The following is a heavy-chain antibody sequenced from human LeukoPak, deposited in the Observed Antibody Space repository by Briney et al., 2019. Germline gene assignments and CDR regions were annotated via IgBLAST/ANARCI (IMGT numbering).Heavy chain of an antibody. CDR1: GFTFRNAL. CDR3: TTDPSTAMVISVSWNSDY. J-gene: IGHJ4*02. Sequence: GGSLSLSCGAPGFTFRNALMIGVRHARGRGLEGGVRTKNKTDGRTTDYAAPVKGIFTISRDEVITTLYLSMNSLKTEDTAVYSSTTDPSTAMVISVSWNSDYWGQGTLVTVSS. V-gene: IGHV3-15*01. CDR2: TKNKTDGRTT. D-gene: IGHD5-18*01.